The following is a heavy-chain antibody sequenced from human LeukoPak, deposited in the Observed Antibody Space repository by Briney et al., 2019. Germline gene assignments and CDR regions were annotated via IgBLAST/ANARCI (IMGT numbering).Heavy chain of an antibody. CDR3: ARSLTGDHDNYYYGMDV. Sequence: GASVKVSCKASGYTFTSYGISWVRQAPGQGLEWMGWISAYNGNTNYAQKLQGRVTMTTDTSTSTAYMELRSLRSEDTAVYYCARSLTGDHDNYYYGMDVWGQGTTVTVSS. CDR1: GYTFTSYG. J-gene: IGHJ6*02. V-gene: IGHV1-18*01. D-gene: IGHD7-27*01. CDR2: ISAYNGNT.